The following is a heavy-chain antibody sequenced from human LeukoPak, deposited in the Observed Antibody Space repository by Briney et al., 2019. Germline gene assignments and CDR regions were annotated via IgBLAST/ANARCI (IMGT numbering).Heavy chain of an antibody. CDR1: GGSISSSSYY. D-gene: IGHD2-15*01. CDR2: IYYSGST. Sequence: SETLSLTCTVSGGSISSSSYYWGWIRQPPGKGLEWIGSIYYSGSTYYNPSLKSRVTISVDTSKNQFSLKLSSVTAADTAVYYCARGRSDCSGGSCYPGYYYYYMDVWGKGTTVTVSS. V-gene: IGHV4-39*07. CDR3: ARGRSDCSGGSCYPGYYYYYMDV. J-gene: IGHJ6*03.